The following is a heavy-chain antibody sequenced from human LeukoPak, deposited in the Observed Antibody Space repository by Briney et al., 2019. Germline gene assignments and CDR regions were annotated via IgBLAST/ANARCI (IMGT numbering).Heavy chain of an antibody. D-gene: IGHD6-13*01. V-gene: IGHV3-30*18. Sequence: GGSLRLSCAASGFTFSNYGMHWVRQAPGKGLEWVAVISYDGSNRYYADSVKGRFTISRDNSKNTLYLQMNSLRPEDTAVYYCAKGRKAAAGTTPEFDYWGQGTLVTVSS. CDR3: AKGRKAAAGTTPEFDY. J-gene: IGHJ4*02. CDR1: GFTFSNYG. CDR2: ISYDGSNR.